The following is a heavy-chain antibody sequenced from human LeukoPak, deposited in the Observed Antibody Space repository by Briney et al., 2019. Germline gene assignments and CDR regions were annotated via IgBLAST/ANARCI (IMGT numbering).Heavy chain of an antibody. D-gene: IGHD2-2*02. V-gene: IGHV3-20*04. J-gene: IGHJ3*02. CDR2: INWNGGST. CDR3: ARDPPYCSSTSCYIPHDAFDI. CDR1: GFTFHDYG. Sequence: PGRCLRLSCAASGFTFHDYGMSWVRQAPGKGLEWGSGINWNGGSTGYADSVKGRFTISRDNAKNSLYLQMQSQRAEDTALYYCARDPPYCSSTSCYIPHDAFDIWGQGTMVTVSS.